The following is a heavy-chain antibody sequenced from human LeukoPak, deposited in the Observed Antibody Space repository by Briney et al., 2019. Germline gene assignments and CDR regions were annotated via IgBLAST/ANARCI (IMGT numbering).Heavy chain of an antibody. J-gene: IGHJ6*02. CDR1: GGSISSSSYY. D-gene: IGHD3-3*01. Sequence: PSETLSLTCTVSGGSISSSSYYWGWIRQPPGKGLEWIGSIYYSGSTYYNPSLKSRVTISVDTSKNQFSLKLSSVTAADTAVYYCARGGGSYDPGGMDVWGQGTTVTVSS. CDR3: ARGGGSYDPGGMDV. V-gene: IGHV4-39*07. CDR2: IYYSGST.